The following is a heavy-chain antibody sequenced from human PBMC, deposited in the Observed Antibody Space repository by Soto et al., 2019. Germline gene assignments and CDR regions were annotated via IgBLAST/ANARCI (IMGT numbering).Heavy chain of an antibody. Sequence: TGGSLRLSCAASGFTFVNYWMTWVRQAPEKGLEWVANIKQDGSVKYYVDSVKGRFTISRDNAKNSLHLQMNSLRAEDTAVYYCTRVWYTSGWYNNDYWGQGTLVTVSS. CDR3: TRVWYTSGWYNNDY. CDR1: GFTFVNYW. J-gene: IGHJ4*02. CDR2: IKQDGSVK. D-gene: IGHD6-19*01. V-gene: IGHV3-7*01.